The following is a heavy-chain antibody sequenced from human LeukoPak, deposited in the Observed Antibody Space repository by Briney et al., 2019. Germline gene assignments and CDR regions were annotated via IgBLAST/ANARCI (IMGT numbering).Heavy chain of an antibody. CDR1: GFTFSSWP. CDR3: AKIKGEQRGHFDS. D-gene: IGHD6-25*01. J-gene: IGHJ4*02. V-gene: IGHV3-23*01. CDR2: ISGDGGST. Sequence: PGGSLRLSCAASGFTFSSWPMSWVRQAPGKGLEWVSAISGDGGSTDYADSVRGRFTISRDNSKNTLYLQMNSLRAEDTAVYYCAKIKGEQRGHFDSSGQGAPVTVSS.